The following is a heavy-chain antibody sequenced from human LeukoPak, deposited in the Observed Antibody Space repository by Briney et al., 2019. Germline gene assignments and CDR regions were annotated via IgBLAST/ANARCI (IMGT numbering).Heavy chain of an antibody. D-gene: IGHD5-18*01. J-gene: IGHJ4*02. CDR2: MSGSDTGS. CDR3: ASFYNYGFDY. CDR1: GFTLSSYS. Sequence: GGSLRLSCVASGFTLSSYSMSWVRQAPGKGLEWVSAMSGSDTGSWYADSVKGRFTISRDNSKNTLYLQMHSLRAEDTAVYYCASFYNYGFDYWGQGTLVTVSS. V-gene: IGHV3-23*01.